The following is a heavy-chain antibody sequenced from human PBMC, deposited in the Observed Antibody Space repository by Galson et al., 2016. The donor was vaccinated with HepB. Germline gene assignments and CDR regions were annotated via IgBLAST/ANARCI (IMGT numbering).Heavy chain of an antibody. V-gene: IGHV3-74*01. CDR2: IDRYGSST. J-gene: IGHJ4*02. Sequence: SLRLSCAASGFSFSSSWMHWVRQAPGKGLVWVSRIDRYGSSTGYADSVKGRFTIARVNSKITVYLQMDSLRVEDTAMYYCGRNVPFNWGQGTLFTVSS. CDR1: GFSFSSSW. CDR3: GRNVPFN.